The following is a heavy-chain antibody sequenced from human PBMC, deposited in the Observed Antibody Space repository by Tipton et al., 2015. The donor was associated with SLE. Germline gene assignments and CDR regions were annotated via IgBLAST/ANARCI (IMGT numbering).Heavy chain of an antibody. Sequence: TLSLTCVVSGASISTEGYSWSWIRQPPGKGLEWIGYIFHTGSAYYNPSLRSRPTISLDRSNNQFSLKVNSMTAADTAVYYCARTEQGTGSYYRLVFEIWGQGTLVTVSS. CDR3: ARTEQGTGSYYRLVFEI. CDR2: IFHTGSA. D-gene: IGHD3-10*01. V-gene: IGHV4-30-2*01. J-gene: IGHJ4*02. CDR1: GASISTEGYS.